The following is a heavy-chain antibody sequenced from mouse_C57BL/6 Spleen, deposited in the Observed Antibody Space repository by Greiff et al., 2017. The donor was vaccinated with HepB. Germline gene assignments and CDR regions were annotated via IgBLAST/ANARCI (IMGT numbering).Heavy chain of an antibody. V-gene: IGHV1-69*01. D-gene: IGHD2-5*01. CDR2: IDPSDSYT. Sequence: QVQLKQSGAELVMPGASVKLSCKASGYTFTSYWMHWVKQRPGQGLEWIGEIDPSDSYTNYNQKFKGKSTLTVDKSSSTAYMQLSSLTSEDSAVYYCARHYSNWYFDVWGTGTTVTVSS. CDR1: GYTFTSYW. CDR3: ARHYSNWYFDV. J-gene: IGHJ1*03.